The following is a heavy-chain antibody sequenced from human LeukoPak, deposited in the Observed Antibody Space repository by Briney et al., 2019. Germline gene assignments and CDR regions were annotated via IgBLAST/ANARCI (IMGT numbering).Heavy chain of an antibody. CDR2: ISWNSGSI. Sequence: GGSLRLSCAASGFTFDDYAMHWVRQAPGKGLEWVSGISWNSGSIGYADSVKGRFTISRDNAKNSLYLQMNSLRAEDMALYYCAIDLGGSCTVGAFDISGQGTIVTVSS. D-gene: IGHD1-26*01. CDR1: GFTFDDYA. CDR3: AIDLGGSCTVGAFDI. V-gene: IGHV3-9*03. J-gene: IGHJ3*02.